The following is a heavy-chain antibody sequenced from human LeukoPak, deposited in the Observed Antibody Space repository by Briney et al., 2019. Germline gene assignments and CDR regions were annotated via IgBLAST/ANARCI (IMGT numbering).Heavy chain of an antibody. CDR2: ISAYNGNT. CDR3: AREFGYYDSSGYYPRLHDAFDI. CDR1: VYTFTSYG. D-gene: IGHD3-22*01. Sequence: ASVKVSCKASVYTFTSYGISWVRQAPGQGLEWMGWISAYNGNTNYAQKLQGRGTMTTDTSTSTAYMELRSLRSDDTAVYYCAREFGYYDSSGYYPRLHDAFDIWGQGTMVTDSS. V-gene: IGHV1-18*01. J-gene: IGHJ3*02.